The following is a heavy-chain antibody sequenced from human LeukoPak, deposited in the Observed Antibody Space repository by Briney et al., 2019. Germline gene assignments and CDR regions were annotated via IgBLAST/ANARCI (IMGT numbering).Heavy chain of an antibody. CDR2: FHHTVGI. D-gene: IGHD2-21*02. CDR1: GGSISHVAYS. CDR3: VRGGGLPNCGGYCPPDT. J-gene: IGHJ3*02. V-gene: IGHV4-30-2*01. Sequence: PSETLSLTCTVSGGSISHVAYSWSWIRQPPGEGLEWIGLFHHTVGIDYKPSLKSRATISGDRTKNQLSLTLTSVTAADTAVYYCVRGGGLPNCGGYCPPDTWGQGKMVIVSS.